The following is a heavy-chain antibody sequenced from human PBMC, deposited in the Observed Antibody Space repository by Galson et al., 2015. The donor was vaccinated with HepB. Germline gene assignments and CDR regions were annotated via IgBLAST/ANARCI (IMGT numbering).Heavy chain of an antibody. J-gene: IGHJ4*02. V-gene: IGHV1-69*13. D-gene: IGHD6-19*01. CDR3: ARDLGRIIKYSSGWNDY. CDR2: IIPIFGTA. CDR1: GGTFSSYA. Sequence: SVKVSCKASGGTFSSYAISWVRQAPGQGLEWMGGIIPIFGTANYAQKFQGRVTITADESTSTAYMELSSLRSEDAAVYYCARDLGRIIKYSSGWNDYWGQGTLVTVSS.